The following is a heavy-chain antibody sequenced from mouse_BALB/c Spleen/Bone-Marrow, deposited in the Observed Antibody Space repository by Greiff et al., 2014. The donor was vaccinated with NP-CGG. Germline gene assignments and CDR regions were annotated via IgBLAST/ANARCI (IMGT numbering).Heavy chain of an antibody. D-gene: IGHD2-2*01. V-gene: IGHV5-17*02. J-gene: IGHJ2*01. CDR2: ISSGSSTI. CDR1: GFTFSSFG. Sequence: EVMLVESGGGLVQPGGSRKLSCAASGFTFSSFGMNWVRQAPEKGLEWVAYISSGSSTIYYADTVKGRFTISRDNPKNTLFLQMSSLRSEDTAMYYCARGGLRRSLGFDYWGQGTTLTVSS. CDR3: ARGGLRRSLGFDY.